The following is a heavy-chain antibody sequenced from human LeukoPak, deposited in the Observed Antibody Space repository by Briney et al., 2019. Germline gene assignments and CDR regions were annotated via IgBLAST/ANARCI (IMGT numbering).Heavy chain of an antibody. Sequence: SETLSLTCTVSGASMNSNYWSWIRQPPGRGLEWIGYIYYSGNTNSSPSLGSRVTMSLDASKNQFSLKVNSVTAADTATYYCASTRRAAVAGRFDSWGQGTLVTVSS. D-gene: IGHD6-19*01. CDR2: IYYSGNT. J-gene: IGHJ4*02. CDR1: GASMNSNY. CDR3: ASTRRAAVAGRFDS. V-gene: IGHV4-59*08.